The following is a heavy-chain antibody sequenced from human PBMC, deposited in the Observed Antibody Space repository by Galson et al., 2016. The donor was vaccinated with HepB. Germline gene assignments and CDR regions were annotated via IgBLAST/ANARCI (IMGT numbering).Heavy chain of an antibody. CDR1: GHSFTSSW. CDR3: ARVLWGVSGFDP. V-gene: IGHV5-51*01. Sequence: QSGAEVKKPGESLKISCKGAGHSFTSSWIVWVLQLPRKVLECMGIIYPDDSDTRYSPYFKGQVTISADKSISTAYLQWSRLKASDTAMSHCARVLWGVSGFDPWGQGTLVTVSS. J-gene: IGHJ5*02. CDR2: IYPDDSDT. D-gene: IGHD3-10*01.